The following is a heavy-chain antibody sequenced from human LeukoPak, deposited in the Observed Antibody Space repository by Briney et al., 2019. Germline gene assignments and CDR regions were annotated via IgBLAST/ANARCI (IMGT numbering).Heavy chain of an antibody. J-gene: IGHJ4*02. CDR3: AKHIAVTAFSYFDY. V-gene: IGHV3-7*01. CDR2: IKQDGSQK. D-gene: IGHD6-19*01. CDR1: GFRFSDYW. Sequence: GGSLRLSCAAAGFRFSDYWMSWVRQAPGRGVEWVANIKQDGSQKNYMDSVKGRFTISRDNAKNSLYLQAGSLRAEDTAVYYCAKHIAVTAFSYFDYWGQGILVTVSS.